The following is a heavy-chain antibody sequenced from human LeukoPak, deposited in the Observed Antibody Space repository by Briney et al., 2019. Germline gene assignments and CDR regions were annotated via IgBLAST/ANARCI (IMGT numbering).Heavy chain of an antibody. J-gene: IGHJ6*02. CDR3: ARCNHDSSGHWFGMDV. V-gene: IGHV1-69*13. CDR1: GGTFSSYA. CDR2: IIPIFGTA. D-gene: IGHD3-22*01. Sequence: ASVKVSCKASGGTFSSYAISWVRQAPGQGLEWMGGIIPIFGTANYAQKFQGRVTITADESTSTAYMELSSLRSEDTAVYYCARCNHDSSGHWFGMDVWGQGTTVTVSS.